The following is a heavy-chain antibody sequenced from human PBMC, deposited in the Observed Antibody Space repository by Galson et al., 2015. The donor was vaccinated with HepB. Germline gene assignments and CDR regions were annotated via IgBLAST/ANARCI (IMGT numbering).Heavy chain of an antibody. J-gene: IGHJ6*02. CDR2: MYYSGTT. Sequence: ESLSLTCTVSGASISSDYWSWIRQPPGKGLEWIAYMYYSGTTNYNPPLKSRVSISVDPSKNQFSLELTSVTAADTAVYYCARAPLRFTPYYYGMDVWGQGATVTVSS. V-gene: IGHV4-59*01. CDR3: ARAPLRFTPYYYGMDV. CDR1: GASISSDY. D-gene: IGHD3-3*01.